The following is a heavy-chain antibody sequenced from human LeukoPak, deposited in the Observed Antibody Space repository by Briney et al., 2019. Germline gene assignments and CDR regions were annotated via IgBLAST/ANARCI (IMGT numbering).Heavy chain of an antibody. D-gene: IGHD6-19*01. CDR2: ISYDGSNK. Sequence: GGSLRLSCAASGFTFSSYAMHWVRQAPGKGLEWVAVISYDGSNKYYADSVKGRFTISRDNSKNTLYLQMNSLRAEDTAVYYCARDEPGIAVDVGVYWGQGTLVTVSS. CDR1: GFTFSSYA. V-gene: IGHV3-30-3*01. CDR3: ARDEPGIAVDVGVY. J-gene: IGHJ4*02.